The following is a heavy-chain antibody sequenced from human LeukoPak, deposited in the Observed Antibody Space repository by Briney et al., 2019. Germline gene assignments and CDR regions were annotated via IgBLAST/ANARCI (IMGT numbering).Heavy chain of an antibody. V-gene: IGHV3-64*01. Sequence: PGGSLRLSCAASGFTFSSYAMHWVRQAPGKGLEYVSAISSNGGSTYYANSVKGRFTISRDNSKNTLYLQMGSLRAEDMAVCYCARDLDGYSSGGVDYWGQGTLVTVSS. CDR2: ISSNGGST. J-gene: IGHJ4*02. CDR1: GFTFSSYA. CDR3: ARDLDGYSSGGVDY. D-gene: IGHD6-19*01.